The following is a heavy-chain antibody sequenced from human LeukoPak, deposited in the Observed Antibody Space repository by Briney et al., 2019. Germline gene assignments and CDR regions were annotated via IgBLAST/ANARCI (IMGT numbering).Heavy chain of an antibody. J-gene: IGHJ4*02. CDR2: IYYSGST. CDR3: AAQWLPFDY. D-gene: IGHD6-19*01. Sequence: PSETLSLTCTVSGGSISSSSYYWGWIRQPPGKGLGWIGSIYYSGSTYYNPSLKSRVTISVDTSKNQFSLKLSSVTAADTAVYYCAAQWLPFDYWGQGTLVTVSS. CDR1: GGSISSSSYY. V-gene: IGHV4-39*01.